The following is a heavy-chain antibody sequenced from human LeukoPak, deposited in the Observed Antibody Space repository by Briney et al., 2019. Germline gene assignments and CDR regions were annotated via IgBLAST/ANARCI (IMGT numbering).Heavy chain of an antibody. CDR3: ARDYYDSSGSLFDY. Sequence: GASVKVSCKASGGTFSSYAISWVRQAPGQGLEWMGGIIPIFGTANYAQKFQGRVTITADESTSTAYMELSSLRSEDTAVYYCARDYYDSSGSLFDYWGQGTLVTVSS. J-gene: IGHJ4*02. V-gene: IGHV1-69*13. CDR1: GGTFSSYA. CDR2: IIPIFGTA. D-gene: IGHD3-22*01.